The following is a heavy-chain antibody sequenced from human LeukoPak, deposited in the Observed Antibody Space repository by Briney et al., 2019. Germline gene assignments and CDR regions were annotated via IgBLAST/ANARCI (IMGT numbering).Heavy chain of an antibody. J-gene: IGHJ4*02. CDR2: IYSGGST. D-gene: IGHD5-24*01. CDR3: ARAMATGSSY. Sequence: PGGSLRLSCAASGFSVSSNYMSWVRQAPGKGLEWVSLIYSGGSTYYADSVKGRFTISRDNFKNTLYLQMNSLRAEDTAVYYCARAMATGSSYWGQGTLVTVSS. CDR1: GFSVSSNY. V-gene: IGHV3-66*01.